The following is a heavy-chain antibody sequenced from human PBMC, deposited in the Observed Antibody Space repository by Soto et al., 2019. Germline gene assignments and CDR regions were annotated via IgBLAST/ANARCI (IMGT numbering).Heavy chain of an antibody. Sequence: QVPLGQSGTEVKTPGASVKVSCKTSGYTFSKYDISWVRQAPGQGLEWMGLISANSGRANYAQKLQGRVTMTTDTSTSTAYMELGSLRSDDTAVYYRARQYFDFWTDFPDFDYWGQGTLVTVSS. V-gene: IGHV1-18*01. CDR2: ISANSGRA. CDR3: ARQYFDFWTDFPDFDY. J-gene: IGHJ4*02. CDR1: GYTFSKYD. D-gene: IGHD3-3*01.